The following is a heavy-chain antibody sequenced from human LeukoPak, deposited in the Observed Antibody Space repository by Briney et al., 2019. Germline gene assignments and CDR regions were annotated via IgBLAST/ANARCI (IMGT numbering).Heavy chain of an antibody. J-gene: IGHJ4*02. V-gene: IGHV3-11*01. D-gene: IGHD3-9*01. Sequence: PGGSLRLSCAASGFTFSDYYMSWIRQAPGKGLEWVSYISSSGSTIYYADSVKGRFTISRDNAKNSLYPQMNSLRAEDTAVYYCARDRDILTGYSSVGYWGQGTLVTVSS. CDR3: ARDRDILTGYSSVGY. CDR2: ISSSGSTI. CDR1: GFTFSDYY.